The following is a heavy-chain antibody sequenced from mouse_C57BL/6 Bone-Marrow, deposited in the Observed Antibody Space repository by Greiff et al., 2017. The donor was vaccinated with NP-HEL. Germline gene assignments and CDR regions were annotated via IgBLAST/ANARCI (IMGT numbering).Heavy chain of an antibody. J-gene: IGHJ1*03. CDR1: GFTFSSYG. CDR2: ISSGGSYT. D-gene: IGHD1-1*01. V-gene: IGHV5-6*01. CDR3: ARHHNYGSRYWYFDV. Sequence: EVKVVESGGDLVKPGGSLKLSCAASGFTFSSYGMSWVRQTPDKRLEWVATISSGGSYTYYPDSVKGRFTISIDNAKNTLYLQMSSLKSEDTAMYYCARHHNYGSRYWYFDVWGTGTTVTVSS.